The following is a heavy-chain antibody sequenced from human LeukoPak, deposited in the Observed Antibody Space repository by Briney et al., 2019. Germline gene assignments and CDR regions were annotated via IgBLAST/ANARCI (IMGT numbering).Heavy chain of an antibody. CDR3: AREDLYGSGSYVH. V-gene: IGHV3-7*01. Sequence: PGGSLRLSCAASGFTFSSYWTSWVRQAPGKGLEWVANIKQDGSEKYYVDSVKGRFTISRDNAKNSLYLQMNSLRAEDTAVYYCAREDLYGSGSYVHWGQGTLVTVSS. D-gene: IGHD3-10*01. CDR1: GFTFSSYW. J-gene: IGHJ4*02. CDR2: IKQDGSEK.